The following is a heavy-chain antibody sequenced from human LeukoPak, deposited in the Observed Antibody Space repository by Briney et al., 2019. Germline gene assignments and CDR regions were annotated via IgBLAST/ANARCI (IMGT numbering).Heavy chain of an antibody. D-gene: IGHD3-10*02. V-gene: IGHV3-48*04. CDR2: ISSSSSTI. Sequence: GGTLRLSCAASGFTFSSYSMLWVRQAPGKGLEWVSYISSSSSTIYYADSVKGRFTISRDNAKNSLYLQMNSLRAEDTAVYYCAELGITMIGGVWGKGTTVTISS. CDR1: GFTFSSYS. CDR3: AELGITMIGGV. J-gene: IGHJ6*04.